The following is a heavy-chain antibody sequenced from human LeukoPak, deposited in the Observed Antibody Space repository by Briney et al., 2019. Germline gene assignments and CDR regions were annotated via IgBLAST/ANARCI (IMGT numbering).Heavy chain of an antibody. CDR1: GGSISSGDYY. Sequence: PSQTLSLTCTVSGGSISSGDYYWSWIRQPPGKGLEWIGYIYYSGSTYYNPSLKSRVTISVDTSKNQFSLKLSSVTAADTAVYYCARVGVINYYDSSGYVDYWGQGTLVTVSS. J-gene: IGHJ4*02. V-gene: IGHV4-30-4*01. CDR3: ARVGVINYYDSSGYVDY. D-gene: IGHD3-22*01. CDR2: IYYSGST.